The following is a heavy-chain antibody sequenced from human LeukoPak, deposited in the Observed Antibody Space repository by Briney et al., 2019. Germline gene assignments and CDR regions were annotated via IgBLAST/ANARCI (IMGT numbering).Heavy chain of an antibody. V-gene: IGHV4-61*08. D-gene: IGHD2-15*01. Sequence: SETLSLTCTVSGGSISSFYWSWFYWSWIRQPPGKGLEWIGYIYFSGSTNYNPSLKSRVTISVDTSKNQFSLKLSSVTAADTAVYYCARGVVAAPQTFDYWGQGTLVTVSS. CDR3: ARGVVAAPQTFDY. J-gene: IGHJ4*02. CDR2: IYFSGST. CDR1: GGSISS.